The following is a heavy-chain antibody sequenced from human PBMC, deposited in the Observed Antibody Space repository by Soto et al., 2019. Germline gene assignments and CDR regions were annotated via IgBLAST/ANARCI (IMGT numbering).Heavy chain of an antibody. CDR1: RFTSGYHA. J-gene: IGHJ4*01. CDR2: ISSNGENT. CDR3: VSWVSAHFDS. V-gene: IGHV3-23*01. Sequence: EVQLLDSGGTLVQIGGSLRLSCAASRFTSGYHAMNWVRQAPGKGLEWVSTISSNGENTQYADSVKGRFIISSDNSSNTVALQMNSLRVEDTAIYDCVSWVSAHFDSWGQGTLVTVSS. D-gene: IGHD6-13*01.